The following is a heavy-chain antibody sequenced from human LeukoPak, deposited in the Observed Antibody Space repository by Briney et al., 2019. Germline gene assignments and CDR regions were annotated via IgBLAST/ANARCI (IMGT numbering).Heavy chain of an antibody. J-gene: IGHJ6*03. CDR3: AKGIRQLGNYYYYMDV. Sequence: PGGSLRLSCAASGLSFSTYSMNWVRQAPGKGLEWVSAISGTGANTFYADSVKGRFTMSRDNPKNMLYLQMNSLRAEDTALYYCAKGIRQLGNYYYYMDVWGKGTTVTVSS. CDR1: GLSFSTYS. CDR2: ISGTGANT. V-gene: IGHV3-23*01. D-gene: IGHD7-27*01.